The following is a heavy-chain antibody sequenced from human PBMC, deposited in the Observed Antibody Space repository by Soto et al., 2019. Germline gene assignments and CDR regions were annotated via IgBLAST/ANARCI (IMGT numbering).Heavy chain of an antibody. Sequence: GGSMRLSCKASGCSISRHSMNWVRQNTGKGLEWVSSIGNDPSYLYYAGSVKGRFTISRDNAKNSLYLQMNSLRVEDTALYYCAKDRDSSGWLGFGYWGQGTLVTVSS. J-gene: IGHJ4*02. D-gene: IGHD6-19*01. CDR3: AKDRDSSGWLGFGY. CDR2: IGNDPSYL. CDR1: GCSISRHS. V-gene: IGHV3-21*04.